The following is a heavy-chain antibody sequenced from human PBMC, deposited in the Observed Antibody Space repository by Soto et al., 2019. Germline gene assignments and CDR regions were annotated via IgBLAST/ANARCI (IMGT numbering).Heavy chain of an antibody. Sequence: VKVSCKASGYTFTSYGISWVRQAPGQGLEWMGWISAYNGNTNYAQKLQGRVTMTTDTSTSTAYMELRSLRSDDTAVYYCARDQLTGSSSWYQDYYYYGMDVWGQGTTVTVSS. CDR3: ARDQLTGSSSWYQDYYYYGMDV. V-gene: IGHV1-18*04. J-gene: IGHJ6*02. CDR2: ISAYNGNT. CDR1: GYTFTSYG. D-gene: IGHD6-13*01.